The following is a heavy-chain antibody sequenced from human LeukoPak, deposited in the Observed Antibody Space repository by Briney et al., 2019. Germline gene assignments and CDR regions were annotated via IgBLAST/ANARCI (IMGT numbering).Heavy chain of an antibody. J-gene: IGHJ4*02. CDR3: ARGMVAVVTTDY. V-gene: IGHV1-69*04. CDR2: IIPILGIA. D-gene: IGHD4-23*01. CDR1: GGTFSSYA. Sequence: SVKVSCKASGGTFSSYAISWVRQAPGQGLAWMGRIIPILGIANYAQKFQGRVTITADKSTSTAYMELSSLRSEDTAVYYCARGMVAVVTTDYWGQGTLVTVSS.